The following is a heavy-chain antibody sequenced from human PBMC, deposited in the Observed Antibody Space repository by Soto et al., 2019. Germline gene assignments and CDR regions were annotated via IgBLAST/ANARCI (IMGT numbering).Heavy chain of an antibody. J-gene: IGHJ4*02. V-gene: IGHV3-74*01. CDR2: INSDGSSI. CDR3: ARETGYSSGWRQDY. D-gene: IGHD6-19*01. Sequence: EVPLVESGGGLVQPGGSLRLSCAASGFTFSSYWMHWVRQAPGKGRVWVSRINSDGSSISYADSVKGRFTISRDNAKNTRYLQMNSLRVEDTAVYYCARETGYSSGWRQDYWGQGTLVAVSS. CDR1: GFTFSSYW.